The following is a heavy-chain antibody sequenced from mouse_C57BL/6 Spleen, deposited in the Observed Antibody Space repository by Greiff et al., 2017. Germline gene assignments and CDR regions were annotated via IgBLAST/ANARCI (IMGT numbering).Heavy chain of an antibody. J-gene: IGHJ4*01. CDR2: IYPGSGST. Sequence: QVHVKQPGAELVKPGASVKMSCKASGYTFTSYWITWVKQRPGQGLEWIGDIYPGSGSTNYNEKFKSKATLTVDTSSSTAYMQLSSLTSEDSAVYYCARGGITTVVEDYAMDYWGQGTSVTVSS. D-gene: IGHD1-1*01. CDR1: GYTFTSYW. CDR3: ARGGITTVVEDYAMDY. V-gene: IGHV1-55*01.